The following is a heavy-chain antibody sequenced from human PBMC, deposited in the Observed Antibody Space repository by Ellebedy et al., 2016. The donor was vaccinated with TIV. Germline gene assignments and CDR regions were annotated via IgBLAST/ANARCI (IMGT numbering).Heavy chain of an antibody. J-gene: IGHJ6*02. V-gene: IGHV4-39*01. CDR1: GGSITSGSYF. CDR3: ARRRGGASYYYYHGLDV. D-gene: IGHD1-26*01. Sequence: MPSETLSLTCTVSGGSITSGSYFWGWIRQPPGKGLEWIGSLYHSGMTHYNPSLKIRITISVDTSKTQFSLELTSVTAADTAVYFCARRRGGASYYYYHGLDVWGQGTMVTVSS. CDR2: LYHSGMT.